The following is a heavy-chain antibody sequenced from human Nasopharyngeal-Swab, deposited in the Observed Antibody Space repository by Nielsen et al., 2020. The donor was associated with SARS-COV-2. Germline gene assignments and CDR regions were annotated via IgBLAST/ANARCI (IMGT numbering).Heavy chain of an antibody. CDR3: AREFRRYSSSWPFDY. D-gene: IGHD6-13*01. J-gene: IGHJ4*02. Sequence: GESLKISCAASGFTFSSYAMHWVRQAPGKGLEWVAVIWYDGSNKYYADSVKGRFTISRDNSKNTLYLQMNSLRAEDTAVYYCAREFRRYSSSWPFDYWGQGTLVTVSS. V-gene: IGHV3-33*08. CDR2: IWYDGSNK. CDR1: GFTFSSYA.